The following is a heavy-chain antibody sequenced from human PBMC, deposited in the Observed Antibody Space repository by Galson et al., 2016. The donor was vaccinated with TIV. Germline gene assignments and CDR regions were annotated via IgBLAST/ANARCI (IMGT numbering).Heavy chain of an antibody. D-gene: IGHD3-10*01. J-gene: IGHJ4*03. Sequence: GGTFSNFVISWVRQAPGQGLEWMGSINPIFGTANYAQKFQGRVTITADTSTSTIYMELSSLRSEDTAVYYCARGRGYYFGSGSSYFDYWGQGTTVTVSA. CDR1: GGTFSNFV. CDR2: INPIFGTA. V-gene: IGHV1-69*06. CDR3: ARGRGYYFGSGSSYFDY.